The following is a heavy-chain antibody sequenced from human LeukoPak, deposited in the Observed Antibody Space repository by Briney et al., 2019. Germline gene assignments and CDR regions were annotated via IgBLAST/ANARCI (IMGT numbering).Heavy chain of an antibody. CDR3: TRVRGYDSSAGGPGGIDY. V-gene: IGHV4-38-2*02. J-gene: IGHJ4*02. D-gene: IGHD3-22*01. CDR1: GYSISSGYY. CDR2: IYYSGST. Sequence: PSETLSLTCTVSGYSISSGYYWGWIRQPPGKGLEWIGSIYYSGSTYYNPSLKSRVTISVDTSKNQFSLKLSSVTAADTAVYYCTRVRGYDSSAGGPGGIDYWGQGTLVTVSS.